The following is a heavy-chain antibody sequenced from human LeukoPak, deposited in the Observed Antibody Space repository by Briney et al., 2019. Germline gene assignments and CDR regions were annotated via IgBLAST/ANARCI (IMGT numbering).Heavy chain of an antibody. CDR3: ARGPRITMVRGARGYWFDP. Sequence: ASVKVSCKASGYTFTGCYVHWVRQAPGQGLEWMGWISPNSGGTNYAQKFQGRVTMTRDTSISTAYMELSRLRSDDTAMYYCARGPRITMVRGARGYWFDPWGQGTLVTVSS. J-gene: IGHJ5*02. D-gene: IGHD3-10*01. CDR2: ISPNSGGT. V-gene: IGHV1-2*02. CDR1: GYTFTGCY.